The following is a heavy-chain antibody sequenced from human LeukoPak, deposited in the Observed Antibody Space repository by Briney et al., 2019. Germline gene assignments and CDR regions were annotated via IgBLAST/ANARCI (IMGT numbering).Heavy chain of an antibody. V-gene: IGHV3-23*01. CDR3: AKDSPVLTY. J-gene: IGHJ4*02. Sequence: GGSLRLSCAASGFTVSSFGMSWVRQAPGKGLEWVSAISGGAYSTYYADSVRGRFTISRDNSRNTLYLQMNSLRAEDTAVYYCAKDSPVLTYWGQGTLVTVSS. CDR2: ISGGAYST. CDR1: GFTVSSFG.